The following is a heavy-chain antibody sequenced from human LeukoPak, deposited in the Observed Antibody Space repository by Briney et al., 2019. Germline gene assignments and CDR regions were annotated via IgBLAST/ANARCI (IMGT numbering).Heavy chain of an antibody. CDR1: GYTFTSYG. D-gene: IGHD3-22*01. J-gene: IGHJ6*02. V-gene: IGHV1-18*01. Sequence: GASVKVSCKASGYTFTSYGISWVRQAPGQGLEWMGWISAYNGNTNYAQKLQGRVTMTTDTSTSTAYMELRSLRSDDTAVYYCARETYYDSSGYPPTNYYYGMDVRGQGTTVTVSS. CDR2: ISAYNGNT. CDR3: ARETYYDSSGYPPTNYYYGMDV.